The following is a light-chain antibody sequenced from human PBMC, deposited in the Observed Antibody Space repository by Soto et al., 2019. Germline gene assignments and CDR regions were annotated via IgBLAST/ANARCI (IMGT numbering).Light chain of an antibody. CDR3: QKYNSAPLT. J-gene: IGKJ4*01. Sequence: IQMTHSPASLSASVVYRVTITFRASQDISNYLAWYQQKPGKVPKLLIYAASTLQSGVPSRFSGSGSGTDFTLTISSLQPEDVATYYCQKYNSAPLTFGGGTKVDIK. CDR1: QDISNY. CDR2: AAS. V-gene: IGKV1-27*01.